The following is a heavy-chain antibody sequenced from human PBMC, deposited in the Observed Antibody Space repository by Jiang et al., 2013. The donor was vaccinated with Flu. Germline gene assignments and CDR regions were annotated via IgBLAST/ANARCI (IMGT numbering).Heavy chain of an antibody. J-gene: IGHJ5*02. Sequence: QTLSLTCTVSGGSINSASYFWGWVRQPPGKGLEWIASIDHIGITYYNPSLKSRVAISADTTKNQFSLKLTSVTAEDTAVYFCARHLEEITLWAGWFDPWGQGTLVTVSS. V-gene: IGHV4-39*01. CDR1: GGSINSASYF. D-gene: IGHD1-1*01. CDR2: IDHIGIT. CDR3: ARHLEEITLWAGWFDP.